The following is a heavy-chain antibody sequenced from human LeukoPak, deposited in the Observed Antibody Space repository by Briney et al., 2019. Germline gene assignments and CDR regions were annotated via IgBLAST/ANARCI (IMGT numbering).Heavy chain of an antibody. Sequence: GASVKVSCXTSGGTFTSYAITWVRQAPGQGLEWMGKIIPISGTTNYAQKFQVRVTFTADESTSTAYMELSSLRSEDTALYYCARKLRLGGNWFDPWGQGTLVTVSS. J-gene: IGHJ5*02. D-gene: IGHD1-26*01. CDR3: ARKLRLGGNWFDP. CDR2: IIPISGTT. V-gene: IGHV1-69*13. CDR1: GGTFTSYA.